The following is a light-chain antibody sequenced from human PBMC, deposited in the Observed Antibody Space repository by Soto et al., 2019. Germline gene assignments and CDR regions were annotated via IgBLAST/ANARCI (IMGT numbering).Light chain of an antibody. CDR3: QQYENLPT. J-gene: IGKJ5*01. CDR2: DAS. CDR1: QTISTW. V-gene: IGKV1-33*01. Sequence: DIQVTESAPTLSASVGGRVTITCRASQTISTWMAWYQQTPGCAPKILIYDASNLEAGVPSRLRGSGSGTDFTFTISRMQPEDIATYYCQQYENLPTFGQGTRLEIK.